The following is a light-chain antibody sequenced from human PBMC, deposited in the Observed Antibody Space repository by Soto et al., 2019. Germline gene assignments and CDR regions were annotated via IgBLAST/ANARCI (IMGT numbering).Light chain of an antibody. V-gene: IGKV1-12*01. J-gene: IGKJ5*01. Sequence: DIQMTQSPSSVSASVVDIVTITCRASQGIRTWLAWYQQKPGKAPNLLIFAASSLQAGVPSRFSGSGSGTDFTLTISSLQPEDFATYYCQQTNNFSITFGQGTRLENK. CDR3: QQTNNFSIT. CDR2: AAS. CDR1: QGIRTW.